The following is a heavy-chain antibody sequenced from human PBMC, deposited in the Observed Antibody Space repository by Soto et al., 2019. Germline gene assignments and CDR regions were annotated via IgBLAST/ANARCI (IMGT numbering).Heavy chain of an antibody. CDR3: AHGSGWLSDY. CDR1: GFSLTSTAVG. D-gene: IGHD6-19*01. Sequence: QITLKESGPTLVKPTQTLTLTCSFSGFSLTSTAVGVNWIRQPPGKALEWLALIYWDDDNHFSPSLKSRLSVTKDTAKNQLVPTMTNMYPVDTATYYCAHGSGWLSDYWGQGILVTVSS. J-gene: IGHJ4*02. CDR2: IYWDDDN. V-gene: IGHV2-5*02.